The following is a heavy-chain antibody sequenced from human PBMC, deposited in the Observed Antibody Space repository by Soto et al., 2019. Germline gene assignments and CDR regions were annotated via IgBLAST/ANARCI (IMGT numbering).Heavy chain of an antibody. D-gene: IGHD1-26*01. CDR3: ARGGSGRYDY. CDR1: GFTVSGNY. CDR2: MYIDGST. V-gene: IGHV3-53*04. J-gene: IGHJ4*02. Sequence: EVQLVESGGGLVQPGGSLRLSCAASGFTVSGNYMSWVRQAPGKELEWVSVMYIDGSTYYAESVKGRFTISRHNSKNTLYLQMNSLRGDDTAVYYCARGGSGRYDYWGQGTLVTVSS.